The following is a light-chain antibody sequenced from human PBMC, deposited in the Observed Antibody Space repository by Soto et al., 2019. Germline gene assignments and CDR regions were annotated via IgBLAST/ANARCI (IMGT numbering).Light chain of an antibody. J-gene: IGKJ5*01. CDR2: GAS. CDR3: QQYHTWPPIP. CDR1: QGISSSY. Sequence: IIMTQSPSTLSLSTGERATLSCRASQGISSSYLAWYQQKLGQAPRLLIYGASTSATGIPARFSGSGSGTEFTLTISSLQSEDFAIYYCQQYHTWPPIPFGQGTRLAIK. V-gene: IGKV3D-15*01.